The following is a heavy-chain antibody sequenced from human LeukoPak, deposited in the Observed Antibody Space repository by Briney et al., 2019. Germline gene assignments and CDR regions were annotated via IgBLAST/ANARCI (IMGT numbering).Heavy chain of an antibody. Sequence: GGSLRLSCAASGFTFSSYDMNWVRQAPGKGLEWVSSISSSSIYIYYADSVKGRFTISRDNAKNSLYLQMNSLRAEDTAVYYCARLYYFGSGKGDGMDVWGQGTTVTVSS. D-gene: IGHD3-10*01. CDR3: ARLYYFGSGKGDGMDV. J-gene: IGHJ6*02. V-gene: IGHV3-21*01. CDR2: ISSSSIYI. CDR1: GFTFSSYD.